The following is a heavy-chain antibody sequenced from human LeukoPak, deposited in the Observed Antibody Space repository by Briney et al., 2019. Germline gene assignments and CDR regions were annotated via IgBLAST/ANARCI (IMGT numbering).Heavy chain of an antibody. Sequence: PGGSLRLSCAASGFTVSSNYMSWVRQAPGKGLEWVSVIYSGGSTYYADSVKGRFTISRDNSKNTLYLQMNSLRAEDTAVYYCAGTDYDSSGYPLDYWGQGTLVTVSS. CDR3: AGTDYDSSGYPLDY. CDR2: IYSGGST. D-gene: IGHD3-22*01. J-gene: IGHJ4*02. CDR1: GFTVSSNY. V-gene: IGHV3-66*02.